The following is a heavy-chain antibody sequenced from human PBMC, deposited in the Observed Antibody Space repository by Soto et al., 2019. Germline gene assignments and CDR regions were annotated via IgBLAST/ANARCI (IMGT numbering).Heavy chain of an antibody. CDR3: ARGGGNTVIDDTYDL. J-gene: IGHJ3*01. CDR2: IYYTGST. CDR1: GGSISSGSYY. V-gene: IGHV4-31*03. Sequence: SETLSLTCTVSGGSISSGSYYWSWIRQHPGKGLEWIGCIYYTGSTYYNSSLKSRVTISLDTSKNQVSLRLSSVTAADTAVYYCARGGGNTVIDDTYDLCGQGTMVTV. D-gene: IGHD2-21*01.